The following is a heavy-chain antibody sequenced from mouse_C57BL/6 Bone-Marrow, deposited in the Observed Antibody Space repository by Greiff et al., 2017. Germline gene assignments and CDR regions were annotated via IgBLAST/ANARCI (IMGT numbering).Heavy chain of an antibody. D-gene: IGHD2-1*01. Sequence: QVQLQQSGAELARPGASVKMSCKASGYTFTSYTMHWVKQRPGQGLEWIGYINPSSGYTKYNQKFKDKATLTVDKSSSTAYMQLSSLTSEDSAVYYCARVLWYLLDYWGQGTTLTVSS. V-gene: IGHV1-4*01. J-gene: IGHJ2*01. CDR2: INPSSGYT. CDR1: GYTFTSYT. CDR3: ARVLWYLLDY.